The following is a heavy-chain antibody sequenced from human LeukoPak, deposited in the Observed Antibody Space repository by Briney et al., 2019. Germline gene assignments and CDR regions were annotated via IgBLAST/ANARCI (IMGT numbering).Heavy chain of an antibody. D-gene: IGHD6-19*01. V-gene: IGHV4-59*08. J-gene: IGHJ4*02. CDR2: ISSSGST. CDR3: ASLIAVAGTFYSDDY. Sequence: PSETLSLTCIVSVGSISIDFWTWIRLPPTKGLEWIGYISSSGSTSYNPSLTSRVTISIDTSKNHFSLKLSSVTSAYTAVYYCASLIAVAGTFYSDDYWGQGTLVTVSS. CDR1: VGSISIDF.